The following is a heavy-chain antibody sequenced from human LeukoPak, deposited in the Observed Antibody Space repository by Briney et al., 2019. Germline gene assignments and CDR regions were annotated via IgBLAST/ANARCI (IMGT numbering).Heavy chain of an antibody. V-gene: IGHV3-30*04. CDR2: ISYAGRNK. J-gene: IGHJ4*02. CDR1: RFTFSSYA. CDR3: ARDRSAVTDY. D-gene: IGHD4-17*01. Sequence: GRSLRLSCAPSRFTFSSYAMHWVRQAPGKELEGVAVISYAGRNKYHADSLTGRFTISRDNSKHTLYLQMNSMRAEDKAVYYCARDRSAVTDYWGQGTLVTVSS.